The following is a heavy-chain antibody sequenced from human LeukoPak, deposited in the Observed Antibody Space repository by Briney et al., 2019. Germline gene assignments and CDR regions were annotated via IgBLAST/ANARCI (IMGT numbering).Heavy chain of an antibody. V-gene: IGHV3-15*01. CDR2: IRSKADGGTT. CDR1: GFSFSNAW. J-gene: IGHJ4*02. CDR3: ATEVVARGVWDC. Sequence: GGSLRLSCAASGFSFSNAWMSWVRQAPGKGLEWIGRIRSKADGGTTDYVAPVKDRFTISRDDSKNTLYLQMNSLKTEDTAVYYCATEVVARGVWDCWGQGTLVTVSS. D-gene: IGHD3-10*01.